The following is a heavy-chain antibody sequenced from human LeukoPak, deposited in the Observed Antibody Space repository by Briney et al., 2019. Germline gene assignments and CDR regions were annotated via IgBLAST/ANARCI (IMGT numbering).Heavy chain of an antibody. D-gene: IGHD5-12*01. J-gene: IGHJ3*02. V-gene: IGHV4-39*07. CDR3: ARDGSRGDDGFDI. CDR2: INYSGTT. Sequence: SETLSLTCTVSGDSISSSNCYWAWIRQPPGKGLEWIASINYSGTTFYNPSLKSRVTISVDTSKNQFSLKLSSVTAADTVVYYCARDGSRGDDGFDIWGQGTMVTVSS. CDR1: GDSISSSNCY.